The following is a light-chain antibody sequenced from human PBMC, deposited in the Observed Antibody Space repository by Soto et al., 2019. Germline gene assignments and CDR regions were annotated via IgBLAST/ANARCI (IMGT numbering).Light chain of an antibody. CDR2: SNY. CDR1: SSNIGSNT. J-gene: IGLJ1*01. CDR3: AAWDDSMNGHYV. Sequence: QSALTQPPSASGTPGQGVTISCSGSSSNIGSNTVNWYQHLPGTAPKLLIYSNYQRPSGVPDRFSGSKSGTSASLVISGLQSEDEADYYCAAWDDSMNGHYVFGTGTKVTV. V-gene: IGLV1-44*01.